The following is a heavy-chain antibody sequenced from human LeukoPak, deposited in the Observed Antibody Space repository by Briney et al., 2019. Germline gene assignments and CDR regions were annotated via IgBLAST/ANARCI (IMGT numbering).Heavy chain of an antibody. V-gene: IGHV1-2*02. D-gene: IGHD4-17*01. CDR3: ARDQQTTVYY. J-gene: IGHJ4*02. Sequence: ASVKVSCKASGYTFTGYYMHWVRQAPGQGLEWMGWINPNSGGTNYAQKFQGRVTMTRDTSISAAYMELSSLRSDDTAVYYCARDQQTTVYYWGQGTLVTVSS. CDR2: INPNSGGT. CDR1: GYTFTGYY.